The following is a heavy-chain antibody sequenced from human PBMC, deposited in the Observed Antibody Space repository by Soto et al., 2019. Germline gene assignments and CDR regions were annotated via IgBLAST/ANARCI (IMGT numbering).Heavy chain of an antibody. CDR3: AVTIFGVAPPRPTYNLFDP. CDR1: GYTFTSYY. Sequence: QVQLVQSGAEVKKPGASVKVSCKASGYTFTSYYMHWVRQAPGQGLEWMGIINPSGGSTSYAQKFQGRVTMTRDTSTSTVYMELSSLRSEDTAVYYCAVTIFGVAPPRPTYNLFDPWGQGTLVTVSS. D-gene: IGHD3-3*01. V-gene: IGHV1-46*01. CDR2: INPSGGST. J-gene: IGHJ5*02.